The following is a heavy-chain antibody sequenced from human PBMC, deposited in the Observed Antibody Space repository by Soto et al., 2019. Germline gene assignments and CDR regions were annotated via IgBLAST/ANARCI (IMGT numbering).Heavy chain of an antibody. V-gene: IGHV4-30-2*01. CDR2: IYHSGST. D-gene: IGHD6-13*01. CDR3: ARARIAAAGTRYFDY. J-gene: IGHJ4*02. Sequence: PSETLSLTCAVSGGSISSGGYSWSWIRQPPGKGLEWIGYIYHSGSTYYNPSLKSRVTISVDRSKNQFSLKLSSVTAAVTAVYYCARARIAAAGTRYFDYWGQGTLVTVSS. CDR1: GGSISSGGYS.